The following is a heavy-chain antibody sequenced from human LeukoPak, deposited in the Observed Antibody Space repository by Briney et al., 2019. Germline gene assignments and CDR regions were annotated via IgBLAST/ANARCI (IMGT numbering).Heavy chain of an antibody. CDR3: ARDRRIAARWDYYYYGMDV. J-gene: IGHJ6*02. CDR2: IYYSGST. Sequence: SETLSLTCTVSGGSISSYYWSWLRQPPGKGLEWIGYIYYSGSTNYNPSLKSRVTISVDTSKNQFSLKLSSVTAADTAVYYCARDRRIAARWDYYYYGMDVWGQGTTVTVSS. CDR1: GGSISSYY. V-gene: IGHV4-59*01. D-gene: IGHD6-6*01.